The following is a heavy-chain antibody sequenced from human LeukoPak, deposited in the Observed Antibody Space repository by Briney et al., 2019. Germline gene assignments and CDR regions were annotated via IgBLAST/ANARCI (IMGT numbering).Heavy chain of an antibody. Sequence: GGSLRLSCEVSRFTVSSNYMSWVRQAPGKGLEWVSVIYSGGNTYYADSVKGRFTISRDNSKNTLYLQMNSLRAEDTAVYYCAKGPASSGWYEYFQHWGQGTLVTVSS. CDR1: RFTVSSNY. J-gene: IGHJ1*01. CDR2: IYSGGNT. D-gene: IGHD6-19*01. CDR3: AKGPASSGWYEYFQH. V-gene: IGHV3-66*01.